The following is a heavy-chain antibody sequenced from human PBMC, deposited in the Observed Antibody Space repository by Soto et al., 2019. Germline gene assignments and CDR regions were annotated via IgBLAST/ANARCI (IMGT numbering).Heavy chain of an antibody. CDR1: GFIFTHSS. Sequence: ASVKVSCKASGFIFTHSSVKWVRQARGQRLEWIGWIVVGSGNTNYAQKFQERVTITRDMSTSTAYMELSSLRSEDTAVYYCAADRRGAYDFLTGSRADVFDLWGQGTMVTAS. V-gene: IGHV1-58*01. J-gene: IGHJ3*01. D-gene: IGHD3-9*01. CDR3: AADRRGAYDFLTGSRADVFDL. CDR2: IVVGSGNT.